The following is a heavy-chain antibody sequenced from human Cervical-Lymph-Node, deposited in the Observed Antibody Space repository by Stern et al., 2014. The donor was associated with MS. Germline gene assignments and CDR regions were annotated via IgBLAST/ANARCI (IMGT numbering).Heavy chain of an antibody. CDR1: GYTFSNYG. J-gene: IGHJ4*02. D-gene: IGHD4-17*01. V-gene: IGHV1-18*01. CDR2: ISAYNGNT. CDR3: AKNPLGGSAYGDPPPDH. Sequence: VQLVESGAEVKRPGASVKVSCKASGYTFSNYGITWARQAPGQGLEWMGWISAYNGNTNYAPKLQGRVTMTTDKSPNPAFMGPRNLRSDGPAVFYRAKNPLGGSAYGDPPPDHRGPGTLVTVSS.